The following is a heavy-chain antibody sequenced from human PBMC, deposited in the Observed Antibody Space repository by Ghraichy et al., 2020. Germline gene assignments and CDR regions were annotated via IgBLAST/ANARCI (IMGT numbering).Heavy chain of an antibody. J-gene: IGHJ4*02. V-gene: IGHV3-21*01. CDR1: GFTFSSYS. CDR2: ISSSSSYI. D-gene: IGHD3-10*01. Sequence: GGSLRLSCAASGFTFSSYSMNWVRQAPGKGLEWVSSISSSSSYIYYADSVKGRFTISRDNAKNSLYLQMNSLRAEDTAVYYCARGEKRGGYYFDYWGQGTLVTVSS. CDR3: ARGEKRGGYYFDY.